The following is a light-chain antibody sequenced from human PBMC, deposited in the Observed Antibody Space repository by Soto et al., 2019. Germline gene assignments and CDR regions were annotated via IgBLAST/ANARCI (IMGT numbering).Light chain of an antibody. J-gene: IGKJ2*01. V-gene: IGKV3-15*01. CDR2: GAS. CDR1: QSVSSN. Sequence: EIVMTQSPATRSVSPGERATLSCRASQSVSSNLAWYQQKPGQAPRLLIYGASTRSTGIPARFSGSGSGTQFTLTISSRQSEDFAVYYCQQYNNWPYTFGQGTKLKI. CDR3: QQYNNWPYT.